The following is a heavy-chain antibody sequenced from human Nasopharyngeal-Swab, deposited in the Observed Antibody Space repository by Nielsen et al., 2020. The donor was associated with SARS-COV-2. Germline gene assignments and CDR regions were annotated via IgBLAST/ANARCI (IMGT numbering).Heavy chain of an antibody. Sequence: GESLKISCKGSGSIFSSYCIGCVRQMPGKGLEWMGIMYPLDSDTRYSPSFQGQVTISADKSISTDYLQWSRLKASDTAIYYCATAYNGNYYWDYWGKGTLVTVSS. CDR3: ATAYNGNYYWDY. CDR1: GSIFSSYC. V-gene: IGHV5-51*01. D-gene: IGHD1-7*01. J-gene: IGHJ4*02. CDR2: MYPLDSDT.